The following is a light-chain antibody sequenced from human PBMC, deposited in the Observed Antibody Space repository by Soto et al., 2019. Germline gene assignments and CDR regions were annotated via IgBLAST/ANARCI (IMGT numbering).Light chain of an antibody. V-gene: IGKV1D-12*01. CDR2: AAS. CDR3: QQAYSFPFT. Sequence: DLQMTQSPSSVSASVGDRVTITCRASQDITSWLVWYQQKPGKAPKLLIFAASSLLSGVPSRFGGSGSGTDFTLTISSLQPEDFATYYCQQAYSFPFTFGPGTKVDIK. J-gene: IGKJ3*01. CDR1: QDITSW.